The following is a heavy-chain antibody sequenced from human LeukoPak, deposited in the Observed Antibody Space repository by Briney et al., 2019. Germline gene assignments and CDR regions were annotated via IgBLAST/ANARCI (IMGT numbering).Heavy chain of an antibody. CDR2: IYPSDSET. CDR3: ARRRSGSYIDY. J-gene: IGHJ4*02. V-gene: IGHV5-51*01. Sequence: GESPKTSCKGSGYIFTSYWIGWVRQMPGKGLEWMGIIYPSDSETRYSPSFQGQVTISVEKSISTAYLQWSSLKASDTAMYYCARRRSGSYIDYWGQGTLVTVSS. D-gene: IGHD1-26*01. CDR1: GYIFTSYW.